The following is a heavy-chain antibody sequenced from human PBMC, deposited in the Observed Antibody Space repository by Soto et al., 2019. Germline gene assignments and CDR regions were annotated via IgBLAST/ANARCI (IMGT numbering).Heavy chain of an antibody. D-gene: IGHD6-19*01. V-gene: IGHV3-33*01. CDR3: ARDRAPYSSGRWCMDV. Sequence: QVQLVESGGGVVQPGRSLRLSCAASRFTFSSYGIHWVRQAPGKGLEWVAVIWYDGSNKYYADSVKGRFTISRDNSKNTLYLQMNSLRAEDTAVYYCARDRAPYSSGRWCMDVWGQGTTVTVSS. J-gene: IGHJ6*02. CDR2: IWYDGSNK. CDR1: RFTFSSYG.